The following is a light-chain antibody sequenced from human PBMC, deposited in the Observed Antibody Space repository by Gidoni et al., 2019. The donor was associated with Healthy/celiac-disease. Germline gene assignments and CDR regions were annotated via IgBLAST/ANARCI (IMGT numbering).Light chain of an antibody. J-gene: IGKJ3*01. CDR3: QQRSNWPPT. CDR1: QSVSSY. CDR2: DAY. Sequence: EIVLTQSPATLSLSPGERATLSCRASQSVSSYLAWYQQKPGQAPRHLIYDAYNRATGSPARFSGSGSGTDVTLTISSLEPEDCAVYYCQQRSNWPPTFXPXTKVDIK. V-gene: IGKV3-11*01.